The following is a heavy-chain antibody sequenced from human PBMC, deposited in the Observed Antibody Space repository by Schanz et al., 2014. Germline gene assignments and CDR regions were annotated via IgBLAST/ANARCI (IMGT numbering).Heavy chain of an antibody. V-gene: IGHV4-4*02. Sequence: QVQLQESGPGLVKPSGTLSLTCVVSGGSISSGVWWTWARRSPGKGLGWLGEIFHSGTTNYNPSLESRVTISVDKSKTQFSLILSYMTAADTAVYYCTRSTLWSYDVWGRGTMVIVSS. CDR2: IFHSGTT. CDR3: TRSTLWSYDV. D-gene: IGHD2-21*01. CDR1: GGSISSGVW. J-gene: IGHJ3*01.